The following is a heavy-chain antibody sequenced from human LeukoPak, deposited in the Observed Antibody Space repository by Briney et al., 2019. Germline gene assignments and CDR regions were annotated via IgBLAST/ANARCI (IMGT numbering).Heavy chain of an antibody. J-gene: IGHJ6*03. CDR1: GGSISSSSYY. Sequence: SETLSLTCTVSGGSISSSSYYWSWIRQPAGKGLEWIGRIYTSGSTNYNPSLKSRVTMSVDTSKNQFSLKLSSVTAADTAVYYCARCSWSGYSAHYYYMDVWGKGTTVTVSS. CDR3: ARCSWSGYSAHYYYMDV. D-gene: IGHD3-3*01. CDR2: IYTSGST. V-gene: IGHV4-61*02.